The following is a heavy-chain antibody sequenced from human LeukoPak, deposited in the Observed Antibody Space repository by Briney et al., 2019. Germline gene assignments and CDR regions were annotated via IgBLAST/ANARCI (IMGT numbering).Heavy chain of an antibody. Sequence: GGSLRLSCAGSGFTFSSYSMNWVRQAPGKGLEWVSSISSSSSYIYYADSVKGRFTISRDNAKNSLYLQMNSLRAEDTAVYYCANILGYCSGGSCYSGPFDIWGQGTMVTVSS. D-gene: IGHD2-15*01. CDR2: ISSSSSYI. CDR1: GFTFSSYS. V-gene: IGHV3-21*01. CDR3: ANILGYCSGGSCYSGPFDI. J-gene: IGHJ3*02.